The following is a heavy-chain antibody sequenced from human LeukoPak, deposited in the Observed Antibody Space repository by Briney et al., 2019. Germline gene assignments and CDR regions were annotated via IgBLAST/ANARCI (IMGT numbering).Heavy chain of an antibody. V-gene: IGHV5-51*01. Sequence: GESLKISCKGSGYRFTNDWIDWVRQMPGKGLEWMGMLYPGDSASRFSPSFQGRVTMSVDRSINTAYLQWSSLRASDTAMYYCATSREVAGSHAFDIWGQGTVVTVSS. CDR1: GYRFTNDW. D-gene: IGHD6-19*01. CDR2: LYPGDSAS. J-gene: IGHJ3*02. CDR3: ATSREVAGSHAFDI.